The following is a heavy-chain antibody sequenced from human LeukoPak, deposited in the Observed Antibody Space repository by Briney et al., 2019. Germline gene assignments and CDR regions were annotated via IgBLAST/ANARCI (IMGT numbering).Heavy chain of an antibody. V-gene: IGHV1-2*02. CDR1: GYTFTAYY. J-gene: IGHJ4*02. CDR2: INPNSGGT. CDR3: ARRCDTSSYYAYYFDY. D-gene: IGHD3-22*01. Sequence: ASVKVSCKASGYTFTAYYIHWVRQAPGQGLEWMGWINPNSGGTNYAQKFQGRVTMTRDTSISTAYMELSRLRSDDTAVYFCARRCDTSSYYAYYFDYWGQGTLVTVSS.